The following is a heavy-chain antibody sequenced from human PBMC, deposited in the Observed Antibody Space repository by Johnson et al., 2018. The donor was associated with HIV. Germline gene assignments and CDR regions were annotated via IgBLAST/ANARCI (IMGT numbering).Heavy chain of an antibody. Sequence: VQLVESGGGLVQPGRSLRLSCAASGFTFDDYAMHWVRQAPGKGLEWVSGISWNSGSIGYADSVKGRFTISRDNSKNTLYLQMNSLRAEDTAVYYCAKDFGYPRPRDAFDSWGQGTMVTVSS. J-gene: IGHJ3*02. CDR1: GFTFDDYA. D-gene: IGHD5-12*01. CDR2: ISWNSGSI. CDR3: AKDFGYPRPRDAFDS. V-gene: IGHV3-9*01.